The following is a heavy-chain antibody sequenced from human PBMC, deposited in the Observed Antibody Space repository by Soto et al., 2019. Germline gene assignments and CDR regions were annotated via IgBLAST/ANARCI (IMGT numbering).Heavy chain of an antibody. J-gene: IGHJ5*02. V-gene: IGHV4-59*01. Sequence: PXARPSLTCTVCRGCISSYYWNWIGPPPGKGLEWIGYIFYSGSTNYNPSLKSRVTMSVDTSKKQFSLKLSSVTAADTAVYYCPGGAPDSTSSGCCWFDPCGPRTLVTVSS. CDR3: PGGAPDSTSSGCCWFDP. CDR2: IFYSGST. CDR1: RGCISSYY. D-gene: IGHD1-26*01.